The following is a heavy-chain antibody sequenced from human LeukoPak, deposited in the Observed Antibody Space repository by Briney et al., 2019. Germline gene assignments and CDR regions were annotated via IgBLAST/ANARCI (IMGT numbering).Heavy chain of an antibody. J-gene: IGHJ4*02. V-gene: IGHV4-59*08. CDR3: ARLNGGY. CDR2: INYSGST. CDR1: GGSISNYY. D-gene: IGHD1-1*01. Sequence: PSETLSLTCTVSGGSISNYYWSWIRQPPGRGLEWIGYINYSGSTNYNPSLKSRVTIPVDTSKNQFSLKVTSVTAADTAVYYCARLNGGYWGQGTLVTVSS.